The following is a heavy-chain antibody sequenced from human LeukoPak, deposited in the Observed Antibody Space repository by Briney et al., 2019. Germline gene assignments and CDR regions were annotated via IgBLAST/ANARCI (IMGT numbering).Heavy chain of an antibody. J-gene: IGHJ3*02. CDR2: ISAYNGNT. V-gene: IGHV1-18*04. Sequence: ASVTVSFTASGYTFTGYYMHWVRQAPGQGLEWMGWISAYNGNTNYAQKLQGRVPMTTDTSTSKDYMELRRLRLDATAVYYCASLGPHADDSNSYYDAGGGTYAIWSQGTMVTVSS. D-gene: IGHD3-22*01. CDR1: GYTFTGYY. CDR3: ASLGPHADDSNSYYDAGGGTYAI.